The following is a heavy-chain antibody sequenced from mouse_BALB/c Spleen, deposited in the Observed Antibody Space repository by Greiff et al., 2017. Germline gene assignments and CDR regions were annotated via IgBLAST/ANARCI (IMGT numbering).Heavy chain of an antibody. CDR1: GFTFSDYY. CDR3: ARNWDFYAMDY. CDR2: ISDGGSYT. Sequence: EVKLVESGGGLVKPGGSLKLSCAASGFTFSDYYMYWVRQTPEKRLEWVATISDGGSYTYYPDSVKGRFTISRDNAKNNLYLQMSSLKSEDTAMYYCARNWDFYAMDYWGQGTSVTVCS. J-gene: IGHJ4*01. D-gene: IGHD4-1*01. V-gene: IGHV5-4*02.